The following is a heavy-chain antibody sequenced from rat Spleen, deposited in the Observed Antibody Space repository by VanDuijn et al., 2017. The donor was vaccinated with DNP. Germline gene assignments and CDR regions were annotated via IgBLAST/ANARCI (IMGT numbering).Heavy chain of an antibody. CDR2: IASSGGNT. Sequence: EVQLVESGGDLVQPGRSLKLSCKVSGFTFNNYWMAWIRQVPGKGLEWIASIASSGGNTFYLDSGKGRFTVSRDNAKSSLYLQMDRLRSEDTATYYCASFNYFDYWGQGVMVTVSS. CDR1: GFTFNNYW. CDR3: ASFNYFDY. D-gene: IGHD1-3*01. V-gene: IGHV5-31*01. J-gene: IGHJ2*01.